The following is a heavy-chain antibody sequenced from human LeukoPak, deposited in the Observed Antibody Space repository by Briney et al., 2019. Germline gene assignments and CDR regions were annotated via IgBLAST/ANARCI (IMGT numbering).Heavy chain of an antibody. J-gene: IGHJ4*02. Sequence: PSETLSLTCTVSGGSISSYYWSWIRQPPGKGLEWIGYIYYSGSTNYNPSLKSRVTISVDTSKNQFSLKLSSVTAADTAVYYCARDRDGIVGATTFDYWGQGTLVTVSS. D-gene: IGHD1-26*01. V-gene: IGHV4-59*12. CDR3: ARDRDGIVGATTFDY. CDR2: IYYSGST. CDR1: GGSISSYY.